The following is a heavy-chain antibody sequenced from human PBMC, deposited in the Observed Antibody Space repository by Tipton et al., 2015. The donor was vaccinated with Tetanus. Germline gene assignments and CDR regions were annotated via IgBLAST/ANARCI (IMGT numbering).Heavy chain of an antibody. Sequence: SLRLSCSASGFKFEGFAMFWVRQAPGKGLEWVSRINPDGRRTDYADSVKGRFTISRDHAKNTVYLQMNSLRAEDTAVYFCARRSLTNYGLDVWGQGTPVTVSS. CDR2: INPDGRRT. D-gene: IGHD3-9*01. CDR3: ARRSLTNYGLDV. V-gene: IGHV3-74*01. CDR1: GFKFEGFA. J-gene: IGHJ6*02.